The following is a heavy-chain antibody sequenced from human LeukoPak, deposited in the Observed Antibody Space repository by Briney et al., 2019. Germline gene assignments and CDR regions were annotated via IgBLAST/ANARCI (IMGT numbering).Heavy chain of an antibody. D-gene: IGHD1-26*01. J-gene: IGHJ4*02. CDR2: IYYSGST. Sequence: SETLSLTCTVSGGSISSYYWSWTRQPPGKGLEWIGYIYYSGSTNHNPSLKSRVTISVDTSKNQFSLKLSSVTAADTAVYYCARGAYSGSYYYFDYWGQGTLVTVSS. CDR3: ARGAYSGSYYYFDY. V-gene: IGHV4-59*01. CDR1: GGSISSYY.